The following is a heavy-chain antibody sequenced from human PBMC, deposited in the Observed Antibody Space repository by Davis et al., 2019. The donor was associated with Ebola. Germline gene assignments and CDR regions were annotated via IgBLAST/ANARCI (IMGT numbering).Heavy chain of an antibody. V-gene: IGHV3-33*06. Sequence: GGSLRLSCTASGFTFSSYSMNWVRQAPGKGLEWVALIWYDGSNKFYADSMKGRFTISRDNSKNTLYLQMNSLRVEDTAVYYCAKDSPTPGYWGQGTLVTVSS. CDR1: GFTFSSYS. J-gene: IGHJ4*02. CDR3: AKDSPTPGY. D-gene: IGHD2/OR15-2a*01. CDR2: IWYDGSNK.